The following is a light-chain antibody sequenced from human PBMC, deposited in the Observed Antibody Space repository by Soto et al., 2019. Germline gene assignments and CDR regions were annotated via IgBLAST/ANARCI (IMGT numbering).Light chain of an antibody. CDR1: QSVSSSY. J-gene: IGKJ1*01. V-gene: IGKV3D-20*01. CDR2: DAS. CDR3: QQYGSSPRT. Sequence: EIVLTQSPATLSLSPGERATLSCRAGQSVSSSYLAWYQQKPGLAPRLLIYDASSRATGIPDRFSGSGSGTDFTLTISRLEPEDFAVYYCQQYGSSPRTFGQGTKVEIK.